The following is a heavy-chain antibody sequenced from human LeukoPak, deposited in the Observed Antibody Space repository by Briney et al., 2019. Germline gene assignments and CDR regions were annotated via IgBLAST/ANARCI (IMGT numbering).Heavy chain of an antibody. CDR3: ARADASGDYDS. CDR2: INPTGGST. V-gene: IGHV1-46*02. J-gene: IGHJ5*01. D-gene: IGHD4-17*01. Sequence: ASVKVSCKASGYPFNNYYVHWVRQAPGQGLDWMGIINPTGGSTTYAQRFLGRVTVTRDMSTSTVYMELGSLKSDDTAVYYCARADASGDYDSWGQGTLVTVSS. CDR1: GYPFNNYY.